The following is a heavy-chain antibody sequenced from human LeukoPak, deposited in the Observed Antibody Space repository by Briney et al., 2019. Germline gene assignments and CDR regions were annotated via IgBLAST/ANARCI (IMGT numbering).Heavy chain of an antibody. V-gene: IGHV1-69*05. D-gene: IGHD3-22*01. CDR2: IIPIFGTA. CDR1: GGTFSSYG. CDR3: ASTRISGYQIDEYFQH. J-gene: IGHJ1*01. Sequence: GASVKVSCKASGGTFSSYGISWVRQAPGQGLEWMGRIIPIFGTANYAQKFQGRVTITTEESTSTAYMELSSLRSEDTAVYYCASTRISGYQIDEYFQHWGQGTLVTVSS.